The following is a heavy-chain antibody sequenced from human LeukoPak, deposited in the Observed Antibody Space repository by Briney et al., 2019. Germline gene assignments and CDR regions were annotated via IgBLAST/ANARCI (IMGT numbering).Heavy chain of an antibody. CDR2: IKQDGSEI. V-gene: IGHV3-7*02. CDR3: VRVDDYGDYPYYFDS. J-gene: IGHJ4*02. CDR1: GFIFDNFW. D-gene: IGHD4-17*01. Sequence: PGGSLRLSCAASGFIFDNFWMSWVRQAPGKGLEWVANIKQDGSEIYYVDSVKGRFTISRDNSKNTVYLQMNSLRAEDTAVYYCVRVDDYGDYPYYFDSWGQGTLVTVSS.